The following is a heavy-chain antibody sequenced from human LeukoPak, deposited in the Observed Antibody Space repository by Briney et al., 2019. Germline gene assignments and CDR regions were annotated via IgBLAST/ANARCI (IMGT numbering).Heavy chain of an antibody. CDR2: IYYSGST. D-gene: IGHD2-2*01. CDR3: ARFPIGYCSSTSCYGPDY. CDR1: GESHSRFY. J-gene: IGHJ4*02. V-gene: IGHV4-59*08. Sequence: PSETLSLTCAVSGESHSRFYWSWIRQSPGKGLEWIGYIYYSGSTYYNPSLKSRVTISVDTSKNQFSLKLSSVTAADTAVYYCARFPIGYCSSTSCYGPDYWGQGTLVTVSS.